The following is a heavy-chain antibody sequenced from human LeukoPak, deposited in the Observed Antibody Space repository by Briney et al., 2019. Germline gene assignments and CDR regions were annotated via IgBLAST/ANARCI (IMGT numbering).Heavy chain of an antibody. CDR2: IYYSGST. D-gene: IGHD6-13*01. CDR3: ARGVVAAAGRTFDF. CDR1: GGSICSSNW. V-gene: IGHV4-4*02. Sequence: PSETLSLTCAVSGGSICSSNWWSWVRQPPGKGLEWIGSIYYSGSTYYNPSLKSRVTISVDTSKNQFSLKLSPVTAADTAVYYCARGVVAAAGRTFDFWGQGTLVTVSS. J-gene: IGHJ4*02.